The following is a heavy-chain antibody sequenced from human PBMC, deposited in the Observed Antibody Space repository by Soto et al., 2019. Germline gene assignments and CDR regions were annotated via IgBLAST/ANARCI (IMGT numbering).Heavy chain of an antibody. CDR1: GFSLTTIGVG. J-gene: IGHJ4*02. CDR2: IYWDDDK. Sequence: QITLNESGPTVVRPTETLTLTCRFSGFSLTTIGVGVGWIRQSPGKAPEWLALIYWDDDKRYSASLKSRLTITKDPSKNQVVLTVSDLDPTDTATYYCAHRVLRTVFGLVTTTAIYFDFWGQGTPVAVSS. D-gene: IGHD3-3*01. CDR3: AHRVLRTVFGLVTTTAIYFDF. V-gene: IGHV2-5*02.